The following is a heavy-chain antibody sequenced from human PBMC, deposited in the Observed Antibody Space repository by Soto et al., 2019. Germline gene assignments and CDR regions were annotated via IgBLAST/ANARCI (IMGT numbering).Heavy chain of an antibody. CDR3: ARGLSSSWYGLPRTGNYYGMDV. CDR1: GFTFSSYA. CDR2: ISGSGGST. V-gene: IGHV3-23*01. Sequence: GGSLRLSCAASGFTFSSYAMSWVRQAPGKGLEWVSAISGSGGSTYYADSVKGRFTISRDNSKNTLYLQMNSLRAEDTAVYYCARGLSSSWYGLPRTGNYYGMDVWGQGTTVTVSS. J-gene: IGHJ6*02. D-gene: IGHD6-13*01.